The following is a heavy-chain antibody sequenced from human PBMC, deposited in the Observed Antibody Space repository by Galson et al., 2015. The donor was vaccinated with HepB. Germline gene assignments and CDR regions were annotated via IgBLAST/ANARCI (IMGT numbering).Heavy chain of an antibody. CDR3: AREEDYDFWSGNYYFDY. CDR2: ISAYNGNT. J-gene: IGHJ4*02. Sequence: SVKVSCKASGYTFTSYGISWVRQAPGQGLEWMGWISAYNGNTNYAQKLQGRVTMTTDTSTSTAYMELRSLRSDDTAVYYCAREEDYDFWSGNYYFDYWGQGTLVTVSS. D-gene: IGHD3-3*01. V-gene: IGHV1-18*01. CDR1: GYTFTSYG.